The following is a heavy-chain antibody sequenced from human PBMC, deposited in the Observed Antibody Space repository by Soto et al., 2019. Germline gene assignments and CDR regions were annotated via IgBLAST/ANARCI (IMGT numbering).Heavy chain of an antibody. CDR3: ARHLRGYGMDV. V-gene: IGHV5-51*01. Sequence: GESLKISCKVSGYSFTSYWIGWVRQMPGKGLEWMGIIHPGDSETTYSPSFQGQVTISADNSIGTAYLQWSSLEASDTGMYFCARHLRGYGMDVWGQGTTVTVPS. CDR2: IHPGDSET. J-gene: IGHJ6*02. CDR1: GYSFTSYW. D-gene: IGHD3-10*01.